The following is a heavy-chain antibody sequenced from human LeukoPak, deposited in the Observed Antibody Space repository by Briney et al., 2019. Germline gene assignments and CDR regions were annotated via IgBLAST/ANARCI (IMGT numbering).Heavy chain of an antibody. J-gene: IGHJ4*02. CDR3: AKGNRGYSYSDY. V-gene: IGHV3-23*01. CDR1: GFTFSSYA. Sequence: PGGSLRLSCAASGFTFSSYALSWVRQAPGKGLEWISAISGSGGSTYYADSVKGRFTISRDNSKNTLYLQMNSLRAEDTAVYYCAKGNRGYSYSDYWGQRTLVTVSS. CDR2: ISGSGGST. D-gene: IGHD5-18*01.